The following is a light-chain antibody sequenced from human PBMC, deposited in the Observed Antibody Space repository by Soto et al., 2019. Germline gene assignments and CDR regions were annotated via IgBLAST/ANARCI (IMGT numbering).Light chain of an antibody. J-gene: IGKJ2*01. Sequence: EIVLTQSPGTLSLSPGERATLSCRASQSVSSSYLAWYQQKPGQAPRLLIYLASCRATGVPDRFSGSGSGTDFTLTISRLEAEDFAVYYCQQYGTSPFTFGQGTMLEIK. V-gene: IGKV3-20*01. CDR2: LAS. CDR3: QQYGTSPFT. CDR1: QSVSSSY.